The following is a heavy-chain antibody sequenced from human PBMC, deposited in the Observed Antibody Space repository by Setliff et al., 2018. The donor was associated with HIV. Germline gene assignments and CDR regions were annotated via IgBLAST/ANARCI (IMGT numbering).Heavy chain of an antibody. J-gene: IGHJ4*02. CDR2: SDAEDGES. CDR1: GYPLSELS. D-gene: IGHD3-9*01. V-gene: IGHV1-24*01. CDR3: ATVPLGDWSFDS. Sequence: ASVKVSCKVSGYPLSELSIHWVRQAPGKGLEWMGGSDAEDGESVYAQKFQDRVTMTEDRSTDTAYMELSSLRSEDTAVYCCATVPLGDWSFDSWGQGTLVTVSS.